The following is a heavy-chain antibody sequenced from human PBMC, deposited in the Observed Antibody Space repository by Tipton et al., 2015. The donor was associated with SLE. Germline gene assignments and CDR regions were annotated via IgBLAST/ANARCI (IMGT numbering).Heavy chain of an antibody. D-gene: IGHD6-19*01. CDR1: GDSISGGDYY. Sequence: TLSLTCTVSGDSISGGDYYWTWIRQPAGKGLEWIGRIYINGPSNYNPSHRSRVTISVDTSKNQFSLKLSSATAADMAVYYCARQKGGWFEDVAWGLGAQVTVSS. V-gene: IGHV4-61*02. CDR3: ARQKGGWFEDVA. CDR2: IYINGPS. J-gene: IGHJ5*02.